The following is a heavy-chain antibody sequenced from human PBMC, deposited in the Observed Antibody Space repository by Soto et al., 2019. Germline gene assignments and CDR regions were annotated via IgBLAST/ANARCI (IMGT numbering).Heavy chain of an antibody. D-gene: IGHD3-16*02. CDR2: IYYSGST. CDR1: GGSVSSGSYY. Sequence: SETLSLTCTVSGGSVSSGSYYWSWIRQPPGKGLEWIGYIYYSGSTNYNPSLKSRVTISVDTSKNQFTLKLSSVTAADTAVYYCASAPVGVRDYYYYYYMDVWGKGTTVTVSS. CDR3: ASAPVGVRDYYYYYYMDV. J-gene: IGHJ6*03. V-gene: IGHV4-61*01.